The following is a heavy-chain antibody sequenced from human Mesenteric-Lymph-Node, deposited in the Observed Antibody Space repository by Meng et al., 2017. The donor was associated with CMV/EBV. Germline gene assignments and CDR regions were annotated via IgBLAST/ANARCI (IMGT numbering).Heavy chain of an antibody. Sequence: CTVSGCSITSDNHHWSWIRQSPGRGLEWVGYIYYSGSSYYNPSLKSRLTISVDTAKNQLSLKLNSVTAADTAVYFCARVTPGEYFDYWGQGSLVTVSS. CDR1: GCSITSDNHH. V-gene: IGHV4-30-4*01. J-gene: IGHJ4*02. CDR2: IYYSGSS. CDR3: ARVTPGEYFDY. D-gene: IGHD3-10*01.